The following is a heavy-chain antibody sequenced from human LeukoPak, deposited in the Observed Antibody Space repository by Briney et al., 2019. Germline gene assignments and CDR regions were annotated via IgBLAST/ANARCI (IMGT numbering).Heavy chain of an antibody. V-gene: IGHV1-2*06. D-gene: IGHD6-6*01. CDR2: INPNSADT. Sequence: ASVKVSCKASGYTFTGYYMHWVRQAPGQGLEWMGRINPNSADTNYAQKFQGRVTMNRDTSISTAYVELSRLRSDDTAVYYCARGDLTSIAARISFDYWGQGTLVTVSS. CDR1: GYTFTGYY. CDR3: ARGDLTSIAARISFDY. J-gene: IGHJ4*02.